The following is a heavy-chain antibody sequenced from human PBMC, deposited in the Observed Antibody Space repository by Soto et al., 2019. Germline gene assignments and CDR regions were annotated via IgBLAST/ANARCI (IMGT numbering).Heavy chain of an antibody. D-gene: IGHD5-18*01. Sequence: PGESLKISCKTSGYNFTNHWIAWVRQMPGKGLEWMGSIYPGDSDTRYSPSFQGQVTISADKSISTAYLQWSSLKASDTAMYYCARTEEYSYGQNFDYWGQGTLVTAPQ. J-gene: IGHJ4*02. CDR1: GYNFTNHW. V-gene: IGHV5-51*01. CDR3: ARTEEYSYGQNFDY. CDR2: IYPGDSDT.